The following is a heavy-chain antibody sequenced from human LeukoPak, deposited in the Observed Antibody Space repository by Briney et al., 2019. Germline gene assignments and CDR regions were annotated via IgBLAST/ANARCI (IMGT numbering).Heavy chain of an antibody. CDR1: GFTFSSYA. V-gene: IGHV3-23*01. Sequence: QPGGSLRLSCAASGFTFSSYAMSWVRQAPGKGLEWVSAISGSGGSTYYADSVKGRFTISRDNSKNTLYLQMNSLRAEDTAVYYCVVTGIAVYYFDYWGQGTLVTVSS. D-gene: IGHD6-19*01. J-gene: IGHJ4*02. CDR3: VVTGIAVYYFDY. CDR2: ISGSGGST.